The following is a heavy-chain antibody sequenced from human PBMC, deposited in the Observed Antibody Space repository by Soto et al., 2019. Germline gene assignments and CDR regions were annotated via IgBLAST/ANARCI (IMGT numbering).Heavy chain of an antibody. Sequence: GSLRLSCAASGFTFSSYGMHWVRQAPGKGLEWVAVISYDGSNKYYADSVKGRFTISRDNSKNTLYLPMNSLRAEDTAVYYCAKGATYCTNGVCYPFDIWGQGIMVTVSS. D-gene: IGHD2-8*01. CDR1: GFTFSSYG. V-gene: IGHV3-30*18. CDR2: ISYDGSNK. CDR3: AKGATYCTNGVCYPFDI. J-gene: IGHJ3*02.